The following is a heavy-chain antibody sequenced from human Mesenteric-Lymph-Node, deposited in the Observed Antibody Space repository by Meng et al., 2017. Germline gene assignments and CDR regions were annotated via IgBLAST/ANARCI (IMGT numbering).Heavy chain of an antibody. CDR1: GFTFSSYW. Sequence: GESLKISCAASGFTFSSYWMSWVRQAPGKGLEWVANIKQDGSEKYYVDSVKGRFTISRDNAKNSLYLQMNSLRAEDTAVYYCARDLRTMIVHWGQGTTVTVSS. J-gene: IGHJ6*02. V-gene: IGHV3-7*01. CDR2: IKQDGSEK. D-gene: IGHD3-22*01. CDR3: ARDLRTMIVH.